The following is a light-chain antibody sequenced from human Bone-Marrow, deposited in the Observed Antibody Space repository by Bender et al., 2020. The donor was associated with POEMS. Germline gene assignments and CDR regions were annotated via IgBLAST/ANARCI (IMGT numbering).Light chain of an antibody. CDR3: CSYTSSITWV. CDR1: SSDVGNYNF. Sequence: QSALTQPRSVSGSPGQSVTISCTGTSSDVGNYNFVSWYQQHPGQAPKVMIYDVSKRPSGVPDRFSGSKSGNTASLTISGLQAEDEADYYCCSYTSSITWVFGGGTRLTVL. CDR2: DVS. V-gene: IGLV2-11*01. J-gene: IGLJ3*02.